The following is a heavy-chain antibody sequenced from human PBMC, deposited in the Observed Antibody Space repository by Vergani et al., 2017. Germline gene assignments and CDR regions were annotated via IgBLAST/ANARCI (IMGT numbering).Heavy chain of an antibody. CDR3: AREGDAWSGYYSH. Sequence: QVQLVESGGGVVQPGRSLRLSCTASGFTFNNYALHWVRQAPGKGLEWVSIIWHDGSKKYYGESVKGRFTISRDTSKSILYLQMDSLRAEDTAVYYCAREGDAWSGYYSHGGQGTLVTVSS. D-gene: IGHD3-3*01. CDR2: IWHDGSKK. V-gene: IGHV3-33*01. J-gene: IGHJ4*02. CDR1: GFTFNNYA.